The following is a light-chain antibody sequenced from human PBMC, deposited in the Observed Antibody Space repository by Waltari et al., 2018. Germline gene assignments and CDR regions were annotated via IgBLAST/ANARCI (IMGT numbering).Light chain of an antibody. CDR3: QKYNSAPLT. J-gene: IGKJ4*01. Sequence: DIQMTQSPSSLSASVGARVPLTCRASQDISNYVAWYQLKPGQPTNLLIYAAHTLQSGVPSRFRGSGSGTVFTLTITALQPEDVGTYYCQKYNSAPLTFGGGTKVEIK. CDR2: AAH. CDR1: QDISNY. V-gene: IGKV1-27*01.